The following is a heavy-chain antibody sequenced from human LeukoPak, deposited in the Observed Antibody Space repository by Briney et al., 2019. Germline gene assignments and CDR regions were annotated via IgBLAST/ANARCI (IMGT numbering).Heavy chain of an antibody. CDR2: IIPIFGTA. CDR1: GGTFSSYA. CDR3: ASRTTVTTRDAFDI. J-gene: IGHJ3*02. Sequence: GSSVKVSCKASGGTFSSYAISWVRQAPGQGLEWMGGIIPIFGTANYAQKFQGRVTITADESTSTAYTELSSLRSEDTAVYYCASRTTVTTRDAFDIWGQGTMVTVSS. D-gene: IGHD4-17*01. V-gene: IGHV1-69*01.